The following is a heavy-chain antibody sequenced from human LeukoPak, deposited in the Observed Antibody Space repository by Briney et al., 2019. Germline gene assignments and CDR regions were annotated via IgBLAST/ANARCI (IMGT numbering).Heavy chain of an antibody. CDR2: MYYSGST. J-gene: IGHJ3*02. D-gene: IGHD6-19*01. Sequence: TSETLSLTCAVYGGSFSGYYWSWIRQPPGKGLEWIGHMYYSGSTNYNPSLKSRVSMSVDTSKNQFSLRLSSVTAADTAVYYCARGKKQWLVRGAFDIWGQGTMVTVSS. V-gene: IGHV4-59*12. CDR1: GGSFSGYY. CDR3: ARGKKQWLVRGAFDI.